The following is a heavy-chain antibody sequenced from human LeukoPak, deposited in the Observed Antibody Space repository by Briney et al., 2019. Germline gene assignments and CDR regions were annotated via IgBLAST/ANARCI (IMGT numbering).Heavy chain of an antibody. CDR3: ARAVVTATHDAFDI. D-gene: IGHD2-15*01. CDR2: IYYSGST. J-gene: IGHJ3*02. Sequence: SETLSLTCTVSGGSISSYYWSWIRQPPGKGLEWIGYIYYSGSTYYNPSLKSRVTISVDTSKNQFSLKLSSVTAADTALYYCARAVVTATHDAFDIWGQGTMVTVSS. V-gene: IGHV4-59*06. CDR1: GGSISSYY.